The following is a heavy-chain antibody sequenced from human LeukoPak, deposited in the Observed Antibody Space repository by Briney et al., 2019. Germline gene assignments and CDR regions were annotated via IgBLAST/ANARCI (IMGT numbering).Heavy chain of an antibody. D-gene: IGHD3-16*01. V-gene: IGHV3-21*01. Sequence: GGSLRLSCAASGFTFSSYNMNWVRQAPGKGLEWVSSISSSSSYIYYADSVKGRFTISRDNAKNSLYLQMNSLRAEDTAVYYCARQGRHDLFDYWGQGTLVTVSS. J-gene: IGHJ4*02. CDR3: ARQGRHDLFDY. CDR2: ISSSSSYI. CDR1: GFTFSSYN.